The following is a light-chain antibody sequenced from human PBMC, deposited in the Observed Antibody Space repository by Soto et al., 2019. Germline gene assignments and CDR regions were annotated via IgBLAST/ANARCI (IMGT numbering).Light chain of an antibody. V-gene: IGLV2-8*01. CDR3: SSSAGIYHYLV. Sequence: QSALTQPPSASGSPGQSVTISCTGTSSDIGGYNSVSWYQQHPGKAPRLMIYEVNKRPSGVPDRVSGSKSGYTASLTVSGLQTEDEAFYYCSSSAGIYHYLVFGGGTQLTVL. CDR1: SSDIGGYNS. CDR2: EVN. J-gene: IGLJ3*02.